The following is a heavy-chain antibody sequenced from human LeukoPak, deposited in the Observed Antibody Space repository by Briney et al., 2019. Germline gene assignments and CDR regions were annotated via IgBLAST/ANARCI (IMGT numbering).Heavy chain of an antibody. J-gene: IGHJ6*03. V-gene: IGHV1-8*01. CDR1: GYTFTSFD. Sequence: ASVKVSYKTSGYTFTSFDINWVRRAAGQGVECVGWMNPNSGNTGYAQRFQGRVSMTSNTSVSTAYMELSSLTSEDTAVYYCARGSQGSGSTSSYYYYMDVWGKGTTVTVPS. D-gene: IGHD3-10*01. CDR3: ARGSQGSGSTSSYYYYMDV. CDR2: MNPNSGNT.